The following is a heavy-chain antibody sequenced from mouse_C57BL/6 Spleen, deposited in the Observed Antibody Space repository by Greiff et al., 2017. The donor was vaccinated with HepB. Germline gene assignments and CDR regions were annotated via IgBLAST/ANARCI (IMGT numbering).Heavy chain of an antibody. D-gene: IGHD4-1*01. J-gene: IGHJ1*03. Sequence: QVQLKQPGAELVRPGSSVKLSCKASGYTFTSYWMHWVKQRPIQGLEWIGNIDPSDSETPYNQKFKDKATLTVDKSSSTAYMQLSSLTSEDSAVYYCARGELTLDVGGTGTTVTVSS. V-gene: IGHV1-52*01. CDR3: ARGELTLDV. CDR2: IDPSDSET. CDR1: GYTFTSYW.